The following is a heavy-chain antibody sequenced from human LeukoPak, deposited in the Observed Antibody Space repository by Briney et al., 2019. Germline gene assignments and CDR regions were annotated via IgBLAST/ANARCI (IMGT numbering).Heavy chain of an antibody. V-gene: IGHV3-33*01. CDR3: ARELFSSGSCPDG. D-gene: IGHD3-10*01. Sequence: GGSLRLSCSASGFTFSYYAIHWVRQAPGKGLEWVALIWSDGSNKYYADSVKGRITISRDNSKNTVYLQMNSLRAEDTAVYYCARELFSSGSCPDGWGQGTLVTVSS. J-gene: IGHJ4*02. CDR1: GFTFSYYA. CDR2: IWSDGSNK.